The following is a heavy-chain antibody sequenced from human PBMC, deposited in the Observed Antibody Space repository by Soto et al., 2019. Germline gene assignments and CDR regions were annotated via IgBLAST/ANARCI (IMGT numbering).Heavy chain of an antibody. CDR1: GGTFSSYA. V-gene: IGHV1-69*13. J-gene: IGHJ6*02. D-gene: IGHD3-10*01. Sequence: ASVKVSCKASGGTFSSYAISWVGQAPGQGLEWMGGIIPIFGTANYAQKFQGRVTITADESTSTAYMGLSSLRSEDTVVYYCAGRVRGVTNYYCGMDVWGQGTTLTVSS. CDR3: AGRVRGVTNYYCGMDV. CDR2: IIPIFGTA.